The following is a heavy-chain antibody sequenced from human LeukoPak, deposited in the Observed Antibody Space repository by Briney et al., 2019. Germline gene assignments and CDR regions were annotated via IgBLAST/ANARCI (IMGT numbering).Heavy chain of an antibody. V-gene: IGHV1-18*01. D-gene: IGHD3-9*01. CDR2: ISAYNGNT. J-gene: IGHJ4*02. Sequence: ASVKVSCKASGYTFTSYGISWVRQAPGQGLEWMGWISAYNGNTNYAQKFQGRVTMTRDTSISTAYMELSRLRSDGTAVYYCARGRNVLRYFDWLLGFDYWGQGTLVTVSS. CDR1: GYTFTSYG. CDR3: ARGRNVLRYFDWLLGFDY.